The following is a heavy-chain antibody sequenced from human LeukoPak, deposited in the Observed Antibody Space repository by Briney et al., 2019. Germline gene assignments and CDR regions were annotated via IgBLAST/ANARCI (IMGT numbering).Heavy chain of an antibody. CDR1: GDSVSSNSAA. CDR2: TYYRSKWYN. V-gene: IGHV6-1*01. J-gene: IGHJ4*02. Sequence: SQTLSLTCAISGDSVSSNSAAWNWIRQSPSRGLEWLGRTYYRSKWYNDYALSVKGRITITPDTSKNQFSLQLSSVTAADTAVYYCARVGPLTTKVTTGGVDYWGQGTLVTVSS. CDR3: ARVGPLTTKVTTGGVDY. D-gene: IGHD4-17*01.